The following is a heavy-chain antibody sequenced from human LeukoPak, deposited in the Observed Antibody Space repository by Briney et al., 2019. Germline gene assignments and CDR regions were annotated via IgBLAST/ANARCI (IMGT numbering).Heavy chain of an antibody. D-gene: IGHD3-16*01. V-gene: IGHV4-34*01. CDR3: ARGVMQALHYYCMCV. J-gene: IGHJ6*03. CDR1: GGSFSGYY. Sequence: SETLSLTCAVSGGSFSGYYWSWIRQPPGKGLEWIGEINHSGSTNYNPSLKSRVTISVETSKKHFSRNLSSVPAADTAVYYCARGVMQALHYYCMCVWGKGTTVTVSS. CDR2: INHSGST.